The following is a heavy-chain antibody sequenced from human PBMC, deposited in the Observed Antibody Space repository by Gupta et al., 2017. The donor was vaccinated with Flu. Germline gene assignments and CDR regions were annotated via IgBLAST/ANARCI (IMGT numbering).Heavy chain of an antibody. CDR2: IDHSGGT. Sequence: RQPPGKGPEWIGEIDHSGGTNYNPSLKSRVTMSVDTSKNQFSLNLYSATAADTAIYYCARLGGFTVGYNWFDPWGQGTLVTVSS. D-gene: IGHD4-4*01. J-gene: IGHJ5*02. CDR3: ARLGGFTVGYNWFDP. V-gene: IGHV4-34*01.